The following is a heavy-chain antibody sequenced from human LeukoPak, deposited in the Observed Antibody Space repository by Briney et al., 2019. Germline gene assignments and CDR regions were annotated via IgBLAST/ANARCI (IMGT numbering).Heavy chain of an antibody. CDR1: GGTFSSYA. CDR2: IIPILGIA. V-gene: IGHV1-69*04. J-gene: IGHJ4*02. CDR3: ARVYGHSGSYYFDY. Sequence: SVKVSCKASGGTFSSYAISWVRQAPGQGLEWMGRIIPILGIANYAQKFQGRVTITADKSTSTAYMELSSLRSEDTAVYYCARVYGHSGSYYFDYWGQGTLVTVSS. D-gene: IGHD1-26*01.